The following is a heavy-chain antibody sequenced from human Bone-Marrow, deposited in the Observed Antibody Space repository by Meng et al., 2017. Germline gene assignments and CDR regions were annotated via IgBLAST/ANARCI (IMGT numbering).Heavy chain of an antibody. D-gene: IGHD3-22*01. CDR3: ARESYYDSSGYYEDFDY. CDR2: IYTSGRT. V-gene: IGHV4-4*07. Sequence: SETLSLTCTVSGGSITTYYWSWIRQPAGKGLEWIGRIYTSGRTNYNPSLKSRVTMSVETSKNQFSLKLSSVTAADTAVYYCARESYYDSSGYYEDFDYWGQGTLVTVSS. CDR1: GGSITTYY. J-gene: IGHJ4*02.